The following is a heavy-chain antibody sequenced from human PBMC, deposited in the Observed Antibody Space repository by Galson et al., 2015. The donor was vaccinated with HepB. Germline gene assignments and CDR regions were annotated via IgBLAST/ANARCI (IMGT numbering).Heavy chain of an antibody. V-gene: IGHV1-69*06. J-gene: IGHJ6*02. CDR1: GGTFSSYA. Sequence: SVKVSCKASGGTFSSYAISWVRQAPGQGLEWMGGIIPIFGTANYAQKFQGRVTITADKSTSTAYMELSSLRSEDTAVYYCARGGVATIADGMDVWGQGTTVTVSS. CDR3: ARGGVATIADGMDV. D-gene: IGHD5-12*01. CDR2: IIPIFGTA.